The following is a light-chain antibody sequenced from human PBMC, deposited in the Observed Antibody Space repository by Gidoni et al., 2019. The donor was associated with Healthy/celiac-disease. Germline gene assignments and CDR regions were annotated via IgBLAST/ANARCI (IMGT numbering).Light chain of an antibody. CDR3: KQSYSTPRVT. V-gene: IGKV1-39*01. CDR1: QSISSY. CDR2: AAS. J-gene: IGKJ1*01. Sequence: DIQMSQSPSSLPASVGDRVTITCLASQSISSYLNWYQQKPGKAHKLLIYAASSLQSGVPSRVSGSGSRTDFTLSISSLQPEDFATYYCKQSYSTPRVTFGQGTKVEIK.